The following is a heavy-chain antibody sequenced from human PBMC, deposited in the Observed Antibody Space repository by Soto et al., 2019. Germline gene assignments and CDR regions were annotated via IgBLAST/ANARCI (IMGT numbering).Heavy chain of an antibody. CDR1: GGSISSYY. CDR3: ARDLGSSYFYYLDV. CDR2: IYYSGRT. V-gene: IGHV4-59*01. Sequence: PSETRSLTCTVSGGSISSYYWSWIRQPPGKGLEWIGYIYYSGRTSSNPSLKSRVTISVDTSKNQFSLKLSSVTAADTAVYYCARDLGSSYFYYLDVWGQGTTVTVSS. J-gene: IGHJ6*03. D-gene: IGHD1-26*01.